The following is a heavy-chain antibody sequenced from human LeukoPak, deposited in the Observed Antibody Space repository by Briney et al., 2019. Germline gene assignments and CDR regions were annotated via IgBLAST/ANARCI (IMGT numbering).Heavy chain of an antibody. J-gene: IGHJ4*02. D-gene: IGHD3-10*01. V-gene: IGHV3-21*01. Sequence: PGGSLRLSCAASGFTFSSYSMNWVRQAPGKGLEWVSSISSSSFIYYADSVKGRFAISRDNAKNSLYLQMNSLRAEDTAVYYCARDIGLLWFGDWGQGTLVTVSS. CDR2: ISSSSFI. CDR1: GFTFSSYS. CDR3: ARDIGLLWFGD.